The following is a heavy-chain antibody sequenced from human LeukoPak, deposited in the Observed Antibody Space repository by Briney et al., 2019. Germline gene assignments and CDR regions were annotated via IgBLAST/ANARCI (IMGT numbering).Heavy chain of an antibody. D-gene: IGHD3-16*01. J-gene: IGHJ4*02. CDR2: ISYDGSNK. CDR1: GFTFSSYA. V-gene: IGHV3-30-3*01. CDR3: ARDQGGPLGGY. Sequence: GGSLRLSCAASGFTFSSYAMHWVRQAPGKGLEWVAVISYDGSNKYFADSVKGRFTISRDNAKNSLYLQMNSLRAEDTAVYFCARDQGGPLGGYWSQGTLVTVSS.